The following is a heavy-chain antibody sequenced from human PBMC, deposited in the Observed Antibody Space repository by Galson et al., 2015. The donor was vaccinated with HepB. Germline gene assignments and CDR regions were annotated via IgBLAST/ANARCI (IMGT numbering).Heavy chain of an antibody. J-gene: IGHJ3*02. V-gene: IGHV3-64*01. D-gene: IGHD5-24*01. CDR2: ISSNGGST. Sequence: SLRLSCAASGFTFSSYAMHWVRQAPGKGLEYVSAISSNGGSTYYANSVKGRFTISRDNSKNTLYLQMGSLRAEDMAVYYCARERLKGDGYNSAFDIWGQGTMVTVSS. CDR3: ARERLKGDGYNSAFDI. CDR1: GFTFSSYA.